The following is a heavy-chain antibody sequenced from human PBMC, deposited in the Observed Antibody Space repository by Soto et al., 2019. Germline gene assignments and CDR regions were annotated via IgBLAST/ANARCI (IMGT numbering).Heavy chain of an antibody. CDR3: ATSYGSGYRAFDY. J-gene: IGHJ4*02. CDR1: GDTFSFYT. CDR2: INPILSMS. Sequence: QVQLVQSGAEVKKPGSSVKVSCKASGDTFSFYTINWVRQAPGLGLEWVGRINPILSMSNYAQKFQGRVTTTADKSTITAYMELRSLRSEDTAMYYCATSYGSGYRAFDYWGQGALVTVSS. D-gene: IGHD3-10*01. V-gene: IGHV1-69*02.